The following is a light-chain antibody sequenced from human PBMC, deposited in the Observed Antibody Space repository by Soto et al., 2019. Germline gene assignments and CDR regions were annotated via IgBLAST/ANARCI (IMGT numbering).Light chain of an antibody. CDR1: SSNIGSNT. Sequence: QSVLTQPPSASGTPGQIVAISCSGSSSNIGSNTVTWYQQLPGTAPKLLIYSNNQRPSGVPDRFSGSKSGTSASLAISGLQSEDEADYYCAAWDDSLNGVVFGGGTQLTVL. CDR2: SNN. CDR3: AAWDDSLNGVV. J-gene: IGLJ2*01. V-gene: IGLV1-44*01.